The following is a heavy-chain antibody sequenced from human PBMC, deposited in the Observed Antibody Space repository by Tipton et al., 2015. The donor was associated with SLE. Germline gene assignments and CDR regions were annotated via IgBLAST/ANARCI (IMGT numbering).Heavy chain of an antibody. CDR2: IYTTGST. CDR1: GGSISSYY. J-gene: IGHJ3*02. CDR3: ARHGPAAGEKAFDI. D-gene: IGHD5-24*01. V-gene: IGHV4-4*07. Sequence: TLSLTCTVSGGSISSYYWSWIRQPAGKGLEWIGRIYTTGSTNYNPSLKSRVTMSVDTSKNQFSLKLSSVTAADKAVYYCARHGPAAGEKAFDIWGQGTMVTVSS.